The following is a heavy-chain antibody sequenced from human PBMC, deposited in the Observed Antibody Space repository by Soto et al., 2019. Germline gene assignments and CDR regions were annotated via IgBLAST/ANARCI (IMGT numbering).Heavy chain of an antibody. CDR2: IYSDGTT. J-gene: IGHJ2*01. D-gene: IGHD3-16*01. CDR1: GFTVNTNY. Sequence: EVQLVESGGGLIQPGGSLRLSCAASGFTVNTNYMSWVRQAPGKGLEWVSVIYSDGTTYYAESVKGRFTISEDNSKNTVHRQMNSLRAMDTAVYFCASAKHYYDRTDYQQEWYFDLWGRGTLVTVSS. V-gene: IGHV3-53*01. CDR3: ASAKHYYDRTDYQQEWYFDL.